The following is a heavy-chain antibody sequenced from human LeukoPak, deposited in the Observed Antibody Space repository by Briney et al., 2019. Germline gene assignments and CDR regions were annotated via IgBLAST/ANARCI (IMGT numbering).Heavy chain of an antibody. CDR1: GGSISSSSYY. D-gene: IGHD1-1*01. V-gene: IGHV4-39*01. Sequence: PSETLSLTCTVSGGSISSSSYYWGWIRPPPGKGLEWIGSIYYSGSTYYNPSLKSRVTISVDTSKNQFSLKLTSVTAADTAVYYCARRRITGTTFDYWGQGTLVTVSS. CDR2: IYYSGST. J-gene: IGHJ4*02. CDR3: ARRRITGTTFDY.